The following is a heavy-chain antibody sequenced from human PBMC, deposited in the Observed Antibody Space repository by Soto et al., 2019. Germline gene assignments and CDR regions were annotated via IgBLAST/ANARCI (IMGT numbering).Heavy chain of an antibody. V-gene: IGHV3-23*01. CDR1: GFTFSSYA. Sequence: EVQLLESGGGLVQPGGSLRLSCAASGFTFSSYAMSWVRQAPGKGLEWVSAISGSGGSTYYADSVRGRFTISRDNSKNTLYLQMNSLRAEDTAVYYCAKRQRGYGDEYYFDYWGQGTLVTVSS. CDR2: ISGSGGST. J-gene: IGHJ4*02. D-gene: IGHD4-17*01. CDR3: AKRQRGYGDEYYFDY.